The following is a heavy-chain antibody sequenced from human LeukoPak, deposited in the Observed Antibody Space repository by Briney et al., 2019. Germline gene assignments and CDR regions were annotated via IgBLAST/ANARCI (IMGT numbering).Heavy chain of an antibody. Sequence: ASVKVSCKASGYTFTSYYMHWVRQAPGQGLEWMGIINPSGGSTSYAQKFRGSVTMTRDTSTSTVYMELSSLRSEDTAVYYCARKAWSGYYYDYWGQGTLVTVSS. V-gene: IGHV1-46*01. J-gene: IGHJ4*02. CDR3: ARKAWSGYYYDY. D-gene: IGHD3-22*01. CDR2: INPSGGST. CDR1: GYTFTSYY.